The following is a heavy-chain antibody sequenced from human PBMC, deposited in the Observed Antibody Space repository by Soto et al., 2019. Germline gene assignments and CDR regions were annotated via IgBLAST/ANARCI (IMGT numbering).Heavy chain of an antibody. CDR1: GFTFINTG. D-gene: IGHD3-22*01. V-gene: IGHV3-23*01. Sequence: VGSLRLSCAASGFTFINTGMSWVRQAPGQGLEWVSAITGNGDTTYYADSVKGRFTISRDNSKSTLYLQMNSLRAEDTAVYYCAKIDGYFDYWGQGTLVTVSS. J-gene: IGHJ4*02. CDR3: AKIDGYFDY. CDR2: ITGNGDTT.